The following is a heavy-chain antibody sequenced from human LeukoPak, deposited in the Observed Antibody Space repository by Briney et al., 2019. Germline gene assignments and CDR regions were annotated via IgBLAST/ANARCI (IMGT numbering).Heavy chain of an antibody. CDR3: ARGASCSSTSCPDYYYMDV. CDR2: ITSSSSYI. CDR1: GFTFSSYS. Sequence: GGSLRLSCAASGFTFSSYSMDWVRQAPGKGLEWVSSITSSSSYIYYAESVKGRFTISRDNAKNSLYLQMNSLRAEDTAVYYCARGASCSSTSCPDYYYMDVWGKGTTVTVSS. J-gene: IGHJ6*03. V-gene: IGHV3-21*01. D-gene: IGHD2-2*01.